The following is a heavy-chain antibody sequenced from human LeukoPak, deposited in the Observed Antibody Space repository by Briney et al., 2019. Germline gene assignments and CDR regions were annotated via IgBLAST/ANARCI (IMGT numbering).Heavy chain of an antibody. CDR1: GFTFSSYG. V-gene: IGHV3-30*18. CDR2: ISYDGSNK. Sequence: GGSLRLSCAASGFTFSSYGMHWVRQAPGKGLEWVAVISYDGSNKYYADSVKGRFTISRDNSKNTLYLQMNSLRAEDTAVYYCAKCGAGRVAAAGGEFDYWGQGTLVTVSS. D-gene: IGHD6-13*01. J-gene: IGHJ4*02. CDR3: AKCGAGRVAAAGGEFDY.